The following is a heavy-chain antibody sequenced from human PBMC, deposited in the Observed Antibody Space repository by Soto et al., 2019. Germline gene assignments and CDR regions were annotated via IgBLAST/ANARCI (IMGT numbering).Heavy chain of an antibody. V-gene: IGHV3-33*01. CDR1: GFTFSSYG. J-gene: IGHJ4*02. CDR3: AREYYYGSGSYWTRVFDY. Sequence: GGSLRLSCAASGFTFSSYGMHWVRQAPGKGLEWVAVIWYDGSNKYYADSVKGRFTISRDNSKNTLYLQMNSLRAEDTAVYYCAREYYYGSGSYWTRVFDYWGQGTLVTVSS. D-gene: IGHD3-10*01. CDR2: IWYDGSNK.